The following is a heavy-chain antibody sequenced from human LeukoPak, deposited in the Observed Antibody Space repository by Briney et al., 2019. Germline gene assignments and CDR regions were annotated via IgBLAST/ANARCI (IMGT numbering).Heavy chain of an antibody. CDR3: AKADYVWGSYRYPWAFDY. V-gene: IGHV3-23*01. CDR2: ISGSGGST. D-gene: IGHD3-16*02. J-gene: IGHJ4*02. CDR1: GFTFSSYA. Sequence: PGGSLRLSCAASGFTFSSYAMSWVRQAPGKGLECVSAISGSGGSTYYADSVKGRFTISRDNSKNTLYLQMNSLRAEDTAVYYCAKADYVWGSYRYPWAFDYWGQGTLVTVSS.